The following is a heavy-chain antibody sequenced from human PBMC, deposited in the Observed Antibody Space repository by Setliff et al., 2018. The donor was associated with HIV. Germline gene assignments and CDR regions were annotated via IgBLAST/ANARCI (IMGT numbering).Heavy chain of an antibody. CDR1: GGSISSYY. CDR3: ARCYYNFWSGYPLDYMDV. Sequence: PSETLSLTCSVSGGSISSYYWSWIRQPPGKGLEWIGYIYYGSTHYNPSFEGRVTISVDMSKSQFSLRLSSVTAADTAMYYCARCYYNFWSGYPLDYMDVWGKGTTVTVS. V-gene: IGHV4-59*08. CDR2: IYYGST. D-gene: IGHD3-3*01. J-gene: IGHJ6*03.